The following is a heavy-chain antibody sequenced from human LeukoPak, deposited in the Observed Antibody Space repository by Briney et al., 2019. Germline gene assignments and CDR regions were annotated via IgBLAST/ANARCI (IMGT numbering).Heavy chain of an antibody. CDR1: GYTFTSYD. CDR2: MNPNSGKT. D-gene: IGHD6-13*01. V-gene: IGHV1-8*01. CDR3: ARDLSSSWYSGDAFDI. Sequence: ASVKVSCKASGYTFTSYDIHWVRQDPGRGLDYLGWMNPNSGKTGYTQKFQGRVTMTRDTSTSTVYMELSSLRSEDTAVYYCARDLSSSWYSGDAFDIWGQGAMVTVSS. J-gene: IGHJ3*02.